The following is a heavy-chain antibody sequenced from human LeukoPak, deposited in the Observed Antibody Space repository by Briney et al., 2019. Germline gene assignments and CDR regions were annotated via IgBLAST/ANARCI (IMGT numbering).Heavy chain of an antibody. V-gene: IGHV3-74*01. Sequence: GGSLRLSCAASGFTFSSYWMHWVRQAPGKGLVWVSRINSDGSITSYADSVKGRFTISRDNAKNTLYLQMNSLRPEDTAVYYCARDLQLWLLYSWGQGTLVTVSS. CDR3: ARDLQLWLLYS. J-gene: IGHJ4*02. D-gene: IGHD5-18*01. CDR1: GFTFSSYW. CDR2: INSDGSIT.